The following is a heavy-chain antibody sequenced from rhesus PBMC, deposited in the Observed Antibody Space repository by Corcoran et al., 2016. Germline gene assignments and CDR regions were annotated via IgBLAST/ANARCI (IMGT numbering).Heavy chain of an antibody. Sequence: QVQLQESGPGLVKPSETLSLTCAVSGYSISSGYGWGWIRQPPGKGMEWIGQIFGGRCSTHYNPSLKSRVTFSKDTAKTQFSLSLTSVTAADTAVYYCLGSGWSGFWGQGVLVTVSS. CDR1: GYSISSGYG. CDR3: LGSGWSGF. D-gene: IGHD6S26*01. CDR2: IFGGRCST. V-gene: IGHV4-127*01. J-gene: IGHJ4*01.